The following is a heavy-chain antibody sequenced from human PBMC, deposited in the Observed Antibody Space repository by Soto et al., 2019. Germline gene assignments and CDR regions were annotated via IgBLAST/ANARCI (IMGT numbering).Heavy chain of an antibody. Sequence: QVQLVQSGAEVKKPGSSVKVSCKASGGTFSSYAISWVRQAPGQGLEWMGGIIPIFGTANYAQKFQGRVTITADESTSTAYMELSSLRSEDTAVYYCARVSAGGVTTCPDNWFDPWGQGTLVNVSS. D-gene: IGHD4-4*01. CDR1: GGTFSSYA. CDR2: IIPIFGTA. J-gene: IGHJ5*02. V-gene: IGHV1-69*01. CDR3: ARVSAGGVTTCPDNWFDP.